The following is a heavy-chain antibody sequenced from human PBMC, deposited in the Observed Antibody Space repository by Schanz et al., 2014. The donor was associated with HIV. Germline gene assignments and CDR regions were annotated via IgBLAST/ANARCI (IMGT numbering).Heavy chain of an antibody. J-gene: IGHJ4*02. CDR3: ARGRYSGSYYNY. Sequence: QVQLVQSGTEVSKPGTSVKVSCKTSGYAFSDYYLHWVRQAPGQGLEWMGGIIPIFGTTNYAQKFQGRVTITADXXTSTAYMELSSLXXXXXXVYYCARGRYSGSYYNYWGQGTLVTVSS. V-gene: IGHV1-69*01. CDR1: GYAFSDYY. CDR2: IIPIFGTT. D-gene: IGHD1-26*01.